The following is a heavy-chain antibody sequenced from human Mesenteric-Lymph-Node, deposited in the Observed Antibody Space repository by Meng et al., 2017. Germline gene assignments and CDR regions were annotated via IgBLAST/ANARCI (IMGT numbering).Heavy chain of an antibody. CDR3: AREPYYGDEGIDY. D-gene: IGHD4-17*01. CDR1: GGSVSSGSYY. V-gene: IGHV4-61*01. CDR2: IYYSGST. Sequence: LRESGPGLGGPSETLSLTCTLSGGSVSSGSYYWSWIRQPPGKGLEWIGYIYYSGSTNYNPSLKSRVTISVDTSKNQFSLKLSSVTAADTAVYYCAREPYYGDEGIDYWGQGTLVTVSS. J-gene: IGHJ4*02.